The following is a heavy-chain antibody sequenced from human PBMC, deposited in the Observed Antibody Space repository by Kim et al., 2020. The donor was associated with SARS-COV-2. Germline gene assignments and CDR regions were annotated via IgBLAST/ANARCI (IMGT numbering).Heavy chain of an antibody. V-gene: IGHV4-31*03. CDR1: GGSISSGGYY. CDR2: IYYSGST. Sequence: SETLSLTCTVSGGSISSGGYYWSWIRQHPGKGLEWIGCIYYSGSTYYNPSLKSRVTISVDTSKNQFSLKLSSVTAADTAVYYCARRILITIFGVVAPLDYWGQGTLVTVSS. CDR3: ARRILITIFGVVAPLDY. D-gene: IGHD3-3*01. J-gene: IGHJ4*02.